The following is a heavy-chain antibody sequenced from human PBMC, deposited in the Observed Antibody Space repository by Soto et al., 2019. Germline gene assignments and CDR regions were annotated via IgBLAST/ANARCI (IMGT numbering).Heavy chain of an antibody. J-gene: IGHJ6*03. Sequence: EVQLLESGGGLVQPGGSLRLSCAASGFTFSSYAMSWVRQAPGKGLEWVSAISGSGGSTYYADSVKGRFTISRDNSKNTLYLQMNSLRAEDTAVYYCAKYKYDFWSGYNYYYYMDVWGKGTTVTVSS. CDR3: AKYKYDFWSGYNYYYYMDV. CDR2: ISGSGGST. CDR1: GFTFSSYA. D-gene: IGHD3-3*01. V-gene: IGHV3-23*01.